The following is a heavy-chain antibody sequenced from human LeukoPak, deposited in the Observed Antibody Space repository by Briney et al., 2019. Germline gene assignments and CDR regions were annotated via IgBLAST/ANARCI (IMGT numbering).Heavy chain of an antibody. CDR3: AGSYDSSGYYYDSDNDAFDI. CDR2: ISAYNGNT. V-gene: IGHV1-18*01. CDR1: GYTFTSYG. D-gene: IGHD3-22*01. Sequence: ASVKVSCKASGYTFTSYGISWVRQAPGQGLEWMGWISAYNGNTNYAQKLQGRVTMTTDTSTSTAYMELRSLRSDDTAVYYCAGSYDSSGYYYDSDNDAFDIWGQGTMVTVSS. J-gene: IGHJ3*02.